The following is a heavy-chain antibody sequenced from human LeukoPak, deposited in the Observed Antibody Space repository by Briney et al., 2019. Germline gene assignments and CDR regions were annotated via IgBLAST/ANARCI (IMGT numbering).Heavy chain of an antibody. V-gene: IGHV1-2*02. CDR2: INPNSGGT. Sequence: ASVKVSCKASGGTFSSYAISWVRQAPGQGLEWMGWINPNSGGTNYAQKFQGRVTMTRDTSISTAYMELSRLRSDDTAVYYCARVSNDCSSTSCYILGWFDPWGQGTLVTASS. CDR3: ARVSNDCSSTSCYILGWFDP. D-gene: IGHD2-2*02. J-gene: IGHJ5*02. CDR1: GGTFSSYA.